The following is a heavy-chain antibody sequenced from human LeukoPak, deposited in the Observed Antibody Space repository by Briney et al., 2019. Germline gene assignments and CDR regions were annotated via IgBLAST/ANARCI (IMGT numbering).Heavy chain of an antibody. CDR1: GYTFTSYA. CDR2: INANSGGT. Sequence: ASVKVSCKASGYTFTSYAMHWVRQAPGQGLEWMGWINANSGGTNYAQKFQGRVTMTRDTSISTAYMELSRLRSDDTAVYYCARDHYYYMDVWGKGTTVTVSS. CDR3: ARDHYYYMDV. V-gene: IGHV1-2*02. J-gene: IGHJ6*03.